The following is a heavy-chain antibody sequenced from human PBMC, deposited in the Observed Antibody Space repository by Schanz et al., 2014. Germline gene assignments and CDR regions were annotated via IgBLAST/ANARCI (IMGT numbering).Heavy chain of an antibody. V-gene: IGHV3-30*18. Sequence: VQLVESGGGLVKPGGSLRLSCAASGFTISSYSMNWVRQAPGKGLEWVAAMSYDGSIKYYGDSVKGRFTISRDNSKNTLYLHMNTLRSEDTAVYYCAKDSTHIDIVLVPTAIDYWGQGTLVTVSS. CDR3: AKDSTHIDIVLVPTAIDY. D-gene: IGHD2-2*01. J-gene: IGHJ4*02. CDR1: GFTISSYS. CDR2: MSYDGSIK.